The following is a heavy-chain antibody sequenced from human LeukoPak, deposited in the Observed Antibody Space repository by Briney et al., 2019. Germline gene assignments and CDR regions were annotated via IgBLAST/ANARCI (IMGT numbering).Heavy chain of an antibody. CDR3: ARATDDDSYYYYYVDV. J-gene: IGHJ6*03. V-gene: IGHV3-7*01. CDR1: GFTFSSYW. CDR2: IKQDGSEK. Sequence: GGSLRLSCAASGFTFSSYWMSWVRQAPGKGLEWVANIKQDGSEKYYVDSVKGRFTISRDNAKNSLYLQMNSLRAEDTAVYYCARATDDDSYYYYYVDVWGKGITVTVSS.